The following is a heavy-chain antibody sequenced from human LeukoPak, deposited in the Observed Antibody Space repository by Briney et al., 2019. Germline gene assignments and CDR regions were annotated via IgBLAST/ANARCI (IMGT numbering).Heavy chain of an antibody. J-gene: IGHJ4*02. D-gene: IGHD2-2*01. CDR3: ARDSADIVVVPAAMRRFDY. V-gene: IGHV1-69*05. Sequence: ASVKVSCKASGGTFSSCAISWVRQAPGQGLEWMGRIIPIFGTANYAQKFQGRVTITTDESTSTAYMELSSLRSEDTAVYYCARDSADIVVVPAAMRRFDYWGQGTLVTVSS. CDR1: GGTFSSCA. CDR2: IIPIFGTA.